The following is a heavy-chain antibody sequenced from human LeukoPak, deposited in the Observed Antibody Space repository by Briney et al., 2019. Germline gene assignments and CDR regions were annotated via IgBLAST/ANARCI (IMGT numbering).Heavy chain of an antibody. V-gene: IGHV1-2*02. CDR1: GYTFTGYY. J-gene: IGHJ3*02. D-gene: IGHD3-22*01. Sequence: GASVKLSCKASGYTFTGYYMHWVRQAPGQGLEWMGWINPNSGGTNYAQKFQGRVTMTRDTSISTAYMELSRLRSDDTAVYYCASLKNYYDSSGYLVTDAFDIWGQGTMVTVSS. CDR3: ASLKNYYDSSGYLVTDAFDI. CDR2: INPNSGGT.